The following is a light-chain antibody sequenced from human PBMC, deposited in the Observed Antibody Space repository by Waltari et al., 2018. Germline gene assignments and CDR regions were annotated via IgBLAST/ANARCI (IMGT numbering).Light chain of an antibody. CDR2: KAS. V-gene: IGKV1-5*03. CDR1: QSISSW. J-gene: IGKJ5*01. CDR3: QQRRDWPIT. Sequence: DIQMTQSPSTLSASVGDRVTITCRASQSISSWLAWYQQKPGKAPKVLIYKASSLESGVPSRFSGSGSGTEFTLTISSLQPDDFAVYYCQQRRDWPITFGQGTRLEIK.